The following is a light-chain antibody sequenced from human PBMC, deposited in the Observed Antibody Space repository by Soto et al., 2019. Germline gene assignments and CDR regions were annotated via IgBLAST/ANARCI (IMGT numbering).Light chain of an antibody. CDR3: SSYAGINNLV. CDR1: SSDVGGYYS. J-gene: IGLJ2*01. Sequence: QSVLTQPPSASGSPGQSVTISCTGSSSDVGGYYSVSWYQQHPGKAPKLIIYEVNKRPSGVPDRFSASKSDNTASLTVSGLPADDEADYYCSSYAGINNLVFGGGTKLTVL. CDR2: EVN. V-gene: IGLV2-8*01.